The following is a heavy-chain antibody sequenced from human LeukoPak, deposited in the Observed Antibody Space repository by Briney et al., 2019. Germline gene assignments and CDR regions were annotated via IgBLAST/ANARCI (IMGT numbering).Heavy chain of an antibody. CDR3: ARRRGPCSGGSCYPFDY. Sequence: SETLSLTCTVSGGSISSYYWSWIRQPPGKGLEWIGYIYYSGSTNYNPSLKSRVTISVDTSKNQFSLKLSSVTAADTAVYYCARRRGPCSGGSCYPFDYRGQGTLVTVSS. V-gene: IGHV4-59*08. CDR2: IYYSGST. J-gene: IGHJ4*02. D-gene: IGHD2-15*01. CDR1: GGSISSYY.